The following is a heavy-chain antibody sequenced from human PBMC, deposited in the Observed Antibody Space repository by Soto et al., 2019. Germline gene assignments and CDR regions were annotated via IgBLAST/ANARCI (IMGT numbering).Heavy chain of an antibody. Sequence: SETLSLTCTVSGGSISSYYWSWIRQPAGKGLEWIGRIYTSGSTNYNPSLKSRVTMSVDTSKNQFSLKLSSVTAADTAVYYCASARIRFFHYYGMDVWGQGTTVIVSS. V-gene: IGHV4-4*07. CDR2: IYTSGST. CDR1: GGSISSYY. CDR3: ASARIRFFHYYGMDV. D-gene: IGHD3-3*01. J-gene: IGHJ6*02.